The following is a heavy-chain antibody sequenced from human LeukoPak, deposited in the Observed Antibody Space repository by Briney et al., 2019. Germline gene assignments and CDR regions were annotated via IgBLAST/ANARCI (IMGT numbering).Heavy chain of an antibody. CDR1: GASISNYY. CDR3: ARSAVNTADFDY. V-gene: IGHV4-4*07. D-gene: IGHD2/OR15-2a*01. Sequence: SETLSLTCTVSGASISNYYWSWIRQPAGRGLEWIGRISTSGSTNYNPSLKSRVTMSVDTSTNQFSLKLSSVTAADTAVFYCARSAVNTADFDYWGQGTLVTVSS. J-gene: IGHJ4*02. CDR2: ISTSGST.